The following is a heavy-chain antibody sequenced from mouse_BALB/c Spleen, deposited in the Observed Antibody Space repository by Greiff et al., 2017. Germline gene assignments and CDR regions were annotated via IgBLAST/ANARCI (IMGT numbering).Heavy chain of an antibody. CDR3: ARSLYDYDRGFAY. J-gene: IGHJ3*01. CDR2: ISSGSSTI. CDR1: GFTFSSFG. V-gene: IGHV5-17*02. Sequence: VQLKESGGGLVQPGGSRKLSCAASGFTFSSFGMHWVRQAPEKGLEWVAYISSGSSTIYYADTVKGRFTISRDNPKNTLFLQMTSLRSEDTAMYYCARSLYDYDRGFAYWGQGTLVTVSA. D-gene: IGHD2-4*01.